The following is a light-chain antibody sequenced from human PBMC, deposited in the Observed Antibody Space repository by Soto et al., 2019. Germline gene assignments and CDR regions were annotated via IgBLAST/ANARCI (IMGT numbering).Light chain of an antibody. V-gene: IGLV2-23*03. Sequence: QSALSQPASVSGSRGQSITISCTGASSALGSSNLVSWYQQCPGKAPKLVIYEGSKRPSGVSFRFSGSKAGNTASLTISGLQADDEADYYCCSYASTNAFVVFGGGTQLTVL. CDR3: CSYASTNAFVV. CDR2: EGS. CDR1: SSALGSSNL. J-gene: IGLJ2*01.